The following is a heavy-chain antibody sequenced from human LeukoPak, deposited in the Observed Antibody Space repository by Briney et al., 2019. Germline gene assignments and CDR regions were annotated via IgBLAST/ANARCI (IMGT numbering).Heavy chain of an antibody. Sequence: PGGSLRLSCAASGFTFSNYWMSWVRQAPGKGLEWVSGINWNGGSTGYADSVKGRFTISRDNAKNSLYLQMNSLRAQDTALYYCAREDGYCSSTSCYTGAFDIWGQGTMVTVSS. D-gene: IGHD2-2*01. CDR1: GFTFSNYW. CDR2: INWNGGST. V-gene: IGHV3-20*04. J-gene: IGHJ3*02. CDR3: AREDGYCSSTSCYTGAFDI.